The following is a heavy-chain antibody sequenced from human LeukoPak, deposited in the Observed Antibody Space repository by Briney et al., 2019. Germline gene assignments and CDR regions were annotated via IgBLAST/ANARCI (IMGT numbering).Heavy chain of an antibody. Sequence: GASVKVSCKASGYTFTSYDINWVRQATGQGLEWMGWMNPNSGNTGYAQKFQGRVTMTRNTSISTAYMELSSLRSEDTAVYYCARGPCIAAAGTSYYFDYWGQGTLVTVSS. D-gene: IGHD6-13*01. CDR3: ARGPCIAAAGTSYYFDY. V-gene: IGHV1-8*01. CDR1: GYTFTSYD. J-gene: IGHJ4*02. CDR2: MNPNSGNT.